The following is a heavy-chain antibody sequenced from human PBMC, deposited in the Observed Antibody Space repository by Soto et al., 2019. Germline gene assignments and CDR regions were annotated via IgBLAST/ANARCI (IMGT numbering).Heavy chain of an antibody. D-gene: IGHD6-19*01. V-gene: IGHV1-46*01. Sequence: ASVKVSCKASGYVFTGFYMHWVRQAPGQGLEWMGIINPSGGSTSYAQKFQGRVTMTRDTSTSTAYMELRSLRSDDPAVYYCASLRAVAGNNWFDPWGQGTLVTVSS. CDR2: INPSGGST. J-gene: IGHJ5*02. CDR3: ASLRAVAGNNWFDP. CDR1: GYVFTGFY.